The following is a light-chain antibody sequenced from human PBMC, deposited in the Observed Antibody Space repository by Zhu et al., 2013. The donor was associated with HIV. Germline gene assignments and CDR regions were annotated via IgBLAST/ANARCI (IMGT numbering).Light chain of an antibody. CDR3: QQYEVSPRT. J-gene: IGKJ1*01. V-gene: IGKV3-20*01. CDR2: GAS. CDR1: QILSNNN. Sequence: EIVMTQSPATLSESPGERATLSCRASQILSNNNLAWYQQKLGQAPRLLIFGASNRATGIPDKFSGSAFGTEFTLTISRLEPEDFAVYYCQQYEVSPRTFGQGTRVEIK.